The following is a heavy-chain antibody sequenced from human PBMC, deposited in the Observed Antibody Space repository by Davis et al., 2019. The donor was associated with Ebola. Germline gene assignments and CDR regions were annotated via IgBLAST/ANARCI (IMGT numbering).Heavy chain of an antibody. V-gene: IGHV4-59*01. CDR3: ARRDGSSGWYNYYGMDV. J-gene: IGHJ6*02. CDR1: GGSISSYY. Sequence: SETLSLTCTVSGGSISSYYWSWIRQPPGKGLEWIGHISYSGSTNYNPSLKSRVTISVDTSKNQFSLKLSSVTATDTAVYYCARRDGSSGWYNYYGMDVWGQGTTVTVSS. D-gene: IGHD6-19*01. CDR2: ISYSGST.